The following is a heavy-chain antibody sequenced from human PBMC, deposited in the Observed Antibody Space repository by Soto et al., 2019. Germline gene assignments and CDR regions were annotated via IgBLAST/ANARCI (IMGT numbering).Heavy chain of an antibody. D-gene: IGHD4-17*01. CDR1: GYTFTGYY. CDR3: ARAGGLVDYRDYVRTQHFVF. V-gene: IGHV1-2*02. J-gene: IGHJ4*02. Sequence: ASVKVSCKASGYTFTGYYMHWMRQAPGQGLEWMGWINPDSGDTKHAQKFQGRVTMTRDTSISTAYMELSSLRSDDTAVYYCARAGGLVDYRDYVRTQHFVFWCQGALVPV. CDR2: INPDSGDT.